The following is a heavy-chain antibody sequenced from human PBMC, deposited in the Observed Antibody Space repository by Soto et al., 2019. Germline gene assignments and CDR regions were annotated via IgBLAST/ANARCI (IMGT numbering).Heavy chain of an antibody. CDR1: GYTFTSYD. CDR3: AKFSGPQTTRSSYYMDV. CDR2: MNPNSGNT. V-gene: IGHV1-8*01. Sequence: GASVKVSCKASGYTFTSYDINWVRQATGQGLEWMGWMNPNSGNTGYAQKFQGRVTMTRNTSISTAYMELSSLRSEDTAVYYCAKFSGPQTTRSSYYMDVGGKGTTVT. J-gene: IGHJ6*03. D-gene: IGHD1-1*01.